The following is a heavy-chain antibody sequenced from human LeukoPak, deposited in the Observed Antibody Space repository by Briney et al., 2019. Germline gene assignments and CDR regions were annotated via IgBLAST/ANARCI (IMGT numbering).Heavy chain of an antibody. D-gene: IGHD1-26*01. Sequence: SETLSLTCTVSGGSISSYYWSWIRQPPGKGLEWIGYIYYSGSTNYNPSLKSRVTISVDTSKNQFSLKLSSVTAADTAVYYCARVTRSGSYYYYYGMDGWGQGTTVTVS. V-gene: IGHV4-59*01. J-gene: IGHJ6*02. CDR3: ARVTRSGSYYYYYGMDG. CDR1: GGSISSYY. CDR2: IYYSGST.